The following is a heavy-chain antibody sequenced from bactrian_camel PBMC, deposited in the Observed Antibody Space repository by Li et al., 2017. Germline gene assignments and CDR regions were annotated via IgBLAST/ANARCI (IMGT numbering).Heavy chain of an antibody. CDR2: IDSRGGT. D-gene: IGHD4*01. J-gene: IGHJ6*01. V-gene: IGHV3S53*01. Sequence: VQLVESGGGSVQAGGSLTLSWRLSGSTSSDFCMGWFRQAPGKQREEVAAIDSRGGTRDADSVKGRFTLSKDSAKNTLYLQMNSLKAEDTAMYYCAADRAVDGYSDYASCVRLLRGDQKRGYWGQGTQVTVS. CDR1: GSTSSDFC. CDR3: AADRAVDGYSDYASCVRLLRGDQKRGY.